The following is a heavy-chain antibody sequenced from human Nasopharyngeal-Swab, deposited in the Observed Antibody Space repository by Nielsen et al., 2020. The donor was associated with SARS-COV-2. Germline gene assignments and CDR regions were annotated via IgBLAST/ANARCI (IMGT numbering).Heavy chain of an antibody. D-gene: IGHD3-3*01. J-gene: IGHJ4*02. Sequence: ASVKVSCKASGYTFTGYYMNWVRQAPGQGPEWMGWLNPNNGVRKYAQKFQGRVTMTRDTSISTAYMELSRLRSDDTAVYYCARDIEEWLVVPSLSFDYWGQGTLVTVSS. V-gene: IGHV1-2*02. CDR3: ARDIEEWLVVPSLSFDY. CDR2: LNPNNGVR. CDR1: GYTFTGYY.